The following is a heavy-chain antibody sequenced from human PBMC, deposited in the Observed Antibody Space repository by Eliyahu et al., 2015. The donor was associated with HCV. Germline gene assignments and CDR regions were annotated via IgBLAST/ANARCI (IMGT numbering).Heavy chain of an antibody. V-gene: IGHV3-7*04. CDR2: IKQDGSDR. J-gene: IGHJ3*02. Sequence: EVQLVESGGDVVQPGGSLRLSCAASGFTFSSYWMTWVRQAPGKGLEWVANIKQDGSDRNYVDSVKGRFTISRDNAKNSLYLQMKSLRAEDTAVYYCAREYYDLWSGFLDAFDIWGQGTMVTVSS. CDR1: GFTFSSYW. CDR3: AREYYDLWSGFLDAFDI. D-gene: IGHD3-3*01.